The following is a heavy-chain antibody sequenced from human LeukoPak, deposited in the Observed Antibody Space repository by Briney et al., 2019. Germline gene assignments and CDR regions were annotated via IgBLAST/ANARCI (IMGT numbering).Heavy chain of an antibody. Sequence: GRSLRLCCAASGFTFDDYAMHWVRQAPGKGLGWVSGISWNRGSIGYADSVKGRFTISRDNAKNSLYLQMNSLRAEDTALYYCAKGDSWSGYSVGMDVWGQGTTVTVSS. CDR2: ISWNRGSI. CDR3: AKGDSWSGYSVGMDV. J-gene: IGHJ6*02. V-gene: IGHV3-9*01. D-gene: IGHD3-3*01. CDR1: GFTFDDYA.